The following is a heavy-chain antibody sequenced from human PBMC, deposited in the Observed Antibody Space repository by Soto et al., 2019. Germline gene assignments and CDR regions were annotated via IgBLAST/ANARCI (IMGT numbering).Heavy chain of an antibody. Sequence: SETLSLTCTVSGGSISSYYWSWIRQPPGKGLEWIGYIYYSGSTNYNPSLKSRVTISVDTSKNQFSLKLSSVTAADTAVYYCARVCYPYYDILTGFCMDVWGQGTTVTVYS. V-gene: IGHV4-59*01. J-gene: IGHJ6*02. CDR1: GGSISSYY. D-gene: IGHD3-9*01. CDR2: IYYSGST. CDR3: ARVCYPYYDILTGFCMDV.